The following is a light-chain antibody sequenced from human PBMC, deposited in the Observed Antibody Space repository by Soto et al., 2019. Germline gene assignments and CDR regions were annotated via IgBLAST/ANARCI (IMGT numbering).Light chain of an antibody. V-gene: IGKV3-20*01. CDR3: QQYGSSLYT. Sequence: EIVLTQSPGTLSLSPGERATLSCRASQSVSSSYLAWYQQKPGQAPRLLIYGASSRATGIPDRFSGSGSGTDFTLTISRREPEYFAVYYCQQYGSSLYTFGQGTKLEIQ. J-gene: IGKJ2*01. CDR1: QSVSSSY. CDR2: GAS.